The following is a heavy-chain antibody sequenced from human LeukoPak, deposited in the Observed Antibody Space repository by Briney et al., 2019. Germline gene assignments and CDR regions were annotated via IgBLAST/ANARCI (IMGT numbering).Heavy chain of an antibody. CDR2: ISSSSSYI. V-gene: IGHV3-21*01. CDR3: ARSVAGNRFDY. Sequence: PGGSLRLSCAASGFIFSSYSMNWVRQAPGKGLEWVSSISSSSSYIYYADSVKGRFTISRDNAKNSLYLQMNSLRAEDTAVYHCARSVAGNRFDYWGQGTLVTVSS. D-gene: IGHD6-19*01. J-gene: IGHJ4*02. CDR1: GFIFSSYS.